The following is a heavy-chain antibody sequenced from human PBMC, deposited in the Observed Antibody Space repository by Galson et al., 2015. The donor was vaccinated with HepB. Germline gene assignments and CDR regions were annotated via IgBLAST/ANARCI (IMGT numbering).Heavy chain of an antibody. Sequence: SVKVSCKASGGTFSSYAISWVRQAPGQGLEWMGGIIPIFGTANYAQKFQGRVTITADESTSTAYMELSSLRSEDTAVYYCARVKTMVRGVIFDAFDIWGQGTMVTVSS. J-gene: IGHJ3*02. CDR1: GGTFSSYA. CDR2: IIPIFGTA. V-gene: IGHV1-69*13. D-gene: IGHD3-10*01. CDR3: ARVKTMVRGVIFDAFDI.